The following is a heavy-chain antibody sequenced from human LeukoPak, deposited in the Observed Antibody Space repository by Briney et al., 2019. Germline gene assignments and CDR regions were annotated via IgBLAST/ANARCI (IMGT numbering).Heavy chain of an antibody. V-gene: IGHV4-34*01. CDR1: GGSFSGYY. CDR3: ARISNYDFWSGYLDY. CDR2: INHSGST. D-gene: IGHD3-3*01. Sequence: SETLSLTCAVYGGSFSGYYWSWIRQPPGKGLEWIGEINHSGSTNYNPSLKSRVTISVDTSKNQFSLKLSSVTAADTAVYYCARISNYDFWSGYLDYWGQGTLVTVSS. J-gene: IGHJ4*02.